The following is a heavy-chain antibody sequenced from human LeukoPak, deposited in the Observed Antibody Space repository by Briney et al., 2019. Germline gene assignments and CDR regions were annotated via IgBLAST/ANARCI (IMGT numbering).Heavy chain of an antibody. CDR3: ARKRRADHYTHFDY. V-gene: IGHV4-39*07. CDR1: NGSVSSTSYY. Sequence: SETLSLTCTISNGSVSSTSYYWAWIRQPSGERLEWIGSIYFHGSTYYNPSLNNRVTLSLDRSKKQFSLELTSVIAADTALYFCARKRRADHYTHFDYWGPGLLVTVSS. D-gene: IGHD2-2*02. J-gene: IGHJ4*02. CDR2: IYFHGST.